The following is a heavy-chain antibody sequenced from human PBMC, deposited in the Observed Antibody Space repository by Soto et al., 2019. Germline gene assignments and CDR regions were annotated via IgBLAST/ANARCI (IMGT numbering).Heavy chain of an antibody. CDR1: GYTFTSYG. CDR3: ARDLKYYDILTGYYFLPVIPFDY. CDR2: ISAYNGNT. D-gene: IGHD3-9*01. J-gene: IGHJ4*02. Sequence: GASVKVSCKASGYTFTSYGISWVRQAPGQGLERMGWISAYNGNTNYAQKLQGRVTMTTDTSTSTAYMELRSLRSDDTAVYYCARDLKYYDILTGYYFLPVIPFDYWGQGTLVTVSS. V-gene: IGHV1-18*01.